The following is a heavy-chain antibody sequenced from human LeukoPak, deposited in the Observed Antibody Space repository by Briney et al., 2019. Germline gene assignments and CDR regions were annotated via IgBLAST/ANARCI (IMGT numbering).Heavy chain of an antibody. CDR2: MAWNSGRI. CDR1: GFRFEDYG. D-gene: IGHD2-8*01. J-gene: IGHJ4*02. V-gene: IGHV3-9*01. Sequence: GGSLRLSCEASGFRFEDYGMQWVRQRPGKGLEYVAGMAWNSGRIGYADSVKGRFTISRGNAKNSLYLQMNSLRPEDTGIYYCAKEMVYTTSSLDSWGQGTQVTVSS. CDR3: AKEMVYTTSSLDS.